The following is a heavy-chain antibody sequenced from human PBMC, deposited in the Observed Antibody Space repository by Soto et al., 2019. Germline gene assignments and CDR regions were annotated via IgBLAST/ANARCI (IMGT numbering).Heavy chain of an antibody. CDR3: ARGDSYDSSGYYDY. CDR2: INHSGST. V-gene: IGHV4-34*01. Sequence: SETLSLTCAVYGGSFSGYYWSWIRQPPGKGLEWIGEINHSGSTNYNPSLKSRVTISVDTSKNQFSLNLSSVTAADTAVYYCARGDSYDSSGYYDYWGQGTLVTVSS. J-gene: IGHJ4*02. CDR1: GGSFSGYY. D-gene: IGHD3-22*01.